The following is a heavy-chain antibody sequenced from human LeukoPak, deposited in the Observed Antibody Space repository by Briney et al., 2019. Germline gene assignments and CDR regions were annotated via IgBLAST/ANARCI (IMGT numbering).Heavy chain of an antibody. Sequence: GGSLRPSCTATAFTFSSYAMSWVRQPPGKGLEWVSTMSGSGDSTYYADSVKGRFTVSRDNSKNTLYLQMNSLRAEDTAVYFCANPDSSGFYFSLRFDFWGQGTLVTVSS. J-gene: IGHJ4*02. CDR2: MSGSGDST. D-gene: IGHD3-22*01. CDR1: AFTFSSYA. CDR3: ANPDSSGFYFSLRFDF. V-gene: IGHV3-23*01.